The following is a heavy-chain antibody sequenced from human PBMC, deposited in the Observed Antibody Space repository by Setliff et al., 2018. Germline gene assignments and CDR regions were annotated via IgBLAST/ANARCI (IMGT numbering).Heavy chain of an antibody. CDR2: MNPNNGNT. D-gene: IGHD3-10*01. V-gene: IGHV1-8*02. J-gene: IGHJ4*02. CDR3: ARVRPDGSGNYFKY. Sequence: ASVKVSCKASGYTFINYEINWVRQATGQGLAWMGGMNPNNGNTGYAQKFQGRGTMTRNTSISTAYMELSSLRSEDTAVYYCARVRPDGSGNYFKYWGQGTLVTVSS. CDR1: GYTFINYE.